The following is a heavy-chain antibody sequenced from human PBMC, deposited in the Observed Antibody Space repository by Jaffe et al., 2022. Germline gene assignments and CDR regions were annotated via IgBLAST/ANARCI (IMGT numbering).Heavy chain of an antibody. V-gene: IGHV1-2*06. J-gene: IGHJ4*02. CDR1: GYTFTGYY. CDR2: INPNSGGT. CDR3: ARGPLSRYGSGSYYEY. D-gene: IGHD3-10*01. Sequence: QVQLVQSGAEVKKPGASVKVSCKASGYTFTGYYMHWVRQAPGQGLEWMGRINPNSGGTNYAQKFQGRVTMTRDTSISTAYMELSRLRSDDTAVYYCARGPLSRYGSGSYYEYWGQGTLVTVSS.